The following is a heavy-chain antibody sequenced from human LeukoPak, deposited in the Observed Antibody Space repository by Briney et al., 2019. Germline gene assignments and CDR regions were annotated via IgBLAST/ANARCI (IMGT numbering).Heavy chain of an antibody. J-gene: IGHJ4*02. CDR1: GDSVNSGGFS. CDR3: ARGSTGSFDY. CDR2: IYHSGIT. V-gene: IGHV4-30-2*01. Sequence: SETLSLTCAVSGDSVNSGGFSWSWIRKPSGKDLEWIGYIYHSGITYYNPSLKSRVTMSLDTSKNQFSLQLTSVTAADTAVYYCARGSTGSFDYWGQGTLVTVSS. D-gene: IGHD3-9*01.